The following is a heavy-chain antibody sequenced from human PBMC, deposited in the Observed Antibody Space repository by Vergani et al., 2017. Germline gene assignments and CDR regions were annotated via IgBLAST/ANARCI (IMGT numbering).Heavy chain of an antibody. CDR1: GGSFSGYY. J-gene: IGHJ4*02. D-gene: IGHD1-26*01. V-gene: IGHV4-34*01. CDR2: INHSGST. Sequence: QVQLQQWGAGLLKPSETLSLTCAVYGGSFSGYYWSWIRQPPGKGLEWMGEINHSGSTNSNPSLKSRVTISVDTSKNQFSLKLSSVTAADTAVYDCARGGGALIVIVGATGVSYFDYWGQGTLVTVSS. CDR3: ARGGGALIVIVGATGVSYFDY.